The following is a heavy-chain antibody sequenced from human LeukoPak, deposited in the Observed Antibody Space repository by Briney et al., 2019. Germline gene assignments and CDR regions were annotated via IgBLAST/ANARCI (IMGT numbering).Heavy chain of an antibody. CDR3: ARSRDVLRYFDWLLSFDY. CDR2: IIPIFGTA. Sequence: ASVKVSCKASGGTFRNYPISWVRQAPGQGLEWMGGIIPIFGTANYAQKFQGRVTITTDESTSTAYMELSSLRSEDTAVYYCARSRDVLRYFDWLLSFDYWGQGTLVTVSS. V-gene: IGHV1-69*05. J-gene: IGHJ4*02. CDR1: GGTFRNYP. D-gene: IGHD3-9*01.